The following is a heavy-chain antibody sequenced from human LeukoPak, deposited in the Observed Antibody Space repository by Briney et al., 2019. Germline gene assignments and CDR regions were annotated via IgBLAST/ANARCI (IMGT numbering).Heavy chain of an antibody. CDR1: GFTFSGYW. Sequence: GGSLRLSCAASGFTFSGYWMHWVRQAPGRGLEWVSTISDSGTSTYYADSVRGRFTVSRDNSKDTLYLQMNSLRAEDTAVYYCAKSYDRTGYVYYFDYWGQGSLVTVSS. CDR3: AKSYDRTGYVYYFDY. V-gene: IGHV3-23*01. D-gene: IGHD3-22*01. CDR2: ISDSGTST. J-gene: IGHJ4*02.